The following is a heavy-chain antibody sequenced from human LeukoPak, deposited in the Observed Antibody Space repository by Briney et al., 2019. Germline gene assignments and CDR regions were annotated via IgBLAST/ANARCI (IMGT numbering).Heavy chain of an antibody. Sequence: GGSLRLPCAASGFTFSSYSMNWVRQAPGKGLEWVSSISSSSGYIYYADSVKGRFTISRDNAKNSLYLQMNSLRAEDTAVYYCARPVVVTAHSDAFDIWGQGTMVTVSS. D-gene: IGHD2-21*02. CDR1: GFTFSSYS. V-gene: IGHV3-21*01. J-gene: IGHJ3*02. CDR3: ARPVVVTAHSDAFDI. CDR2: ISSSSGYI.